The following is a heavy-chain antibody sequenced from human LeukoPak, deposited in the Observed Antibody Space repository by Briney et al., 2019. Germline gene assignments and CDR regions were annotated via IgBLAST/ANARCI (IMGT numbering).Heavy chain of an antibody. CDR1: GGSISSSSYY. D-gene: IGHD2-15*01. V-gene: IGHV4-39*01. CDR2: VYYSGST. CDR3: ARRGRKCSGGSCHSGVDY. J-gene: IGHJ4*02. Sequence: TSATLSLPCTVSGGSISSSSYYCGWIRQPPGKELEWSGGVYYSGSTYYNPPLKSRVTISVDTSKNQFSLKLSSVTAADTAVYYCARRGRKCSGGSCHSGVDYWGQGTLVTVSS.